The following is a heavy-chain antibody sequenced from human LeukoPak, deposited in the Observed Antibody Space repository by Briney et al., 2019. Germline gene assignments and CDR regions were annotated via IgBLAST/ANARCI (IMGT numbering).Heavy chain of an antibody. D-gene: IGHD6-13*01. CDR2: ISYTGST. V-gene: IGHV4-59*07. CDR1: GGPISRYY. J-gene: IGHJ4*02. Sequence: PSDTLSLTCTDSGGPISRYYWSWIRQSPGKGLEWIGYISYTGSTNYNPSLSSRVTISLDTSKNQFSLKLTSVTAADTAIYYCARGKSLGGNWYSNDYWGQGTLVTVSS. CDR3: ARGKSLGGNWYSNDY.